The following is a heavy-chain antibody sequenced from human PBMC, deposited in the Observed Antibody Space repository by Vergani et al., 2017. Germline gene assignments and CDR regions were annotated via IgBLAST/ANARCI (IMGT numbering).Heavy chain of an antibody. CDR3: ARGAHYDFWSGYPYTTDYYYYYYMDV. CDR2: INSDGSST. Sequence: EVQLVESGGGLVQPGGSLRLSCAASGFTFSSYWMHWVRQAPGKGLVWVSRINSDGSSTSDADSVKGRFTISRDNAKNTLYLQMNSLRTEDTAVYYCARGAHYDFWSGYPYTTDYYYYYYMDVWGKGTTVTVSS. CDR1: GFTFSSYW. J-gene: IGHJ6*03. D-gene: IGHD3-3*01. V-gene: IGHV3-74*01.